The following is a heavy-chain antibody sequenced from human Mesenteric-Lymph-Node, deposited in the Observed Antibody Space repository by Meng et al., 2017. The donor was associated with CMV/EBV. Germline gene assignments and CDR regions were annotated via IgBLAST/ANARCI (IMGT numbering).Heavy chain of an antibody. D-gene: IGHD2-2*01. CDR2: ISAYNGNT. CDR3: ARVLHSLPCSSTSCYPHWFDP. J-gene: IGHJ5*02. V-gene: IGHV1-18*01. CDR1: GYTFTSYV. Sequence: ASVKVSCKASGYTFTSYVISWVRQAPGQGLEWMGWISAYNGNTNYAQKLQGRVTMTTDTSTSTAYMELRSLRSDDTAVYYCARVLHSLPCSSTSCYPHWFDPWGQGTLVTVSS.